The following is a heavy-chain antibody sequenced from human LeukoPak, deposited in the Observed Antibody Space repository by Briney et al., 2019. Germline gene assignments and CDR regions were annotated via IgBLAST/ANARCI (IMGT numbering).Heavy chain of an antibody. CDR1: GYTFISYY. V-gene: IGHV1-46*01. CDR3: ARDSSSGYYSY. CDR2: INPSGGST. Sequence: ASVKVSCKASGYTFISYYMHWVRQAPGQGLEWMGIINPSGGSTSYAQKFQGRVTMTRDTSTSTVYMELSSLRSEDTAVYYCARDSSSGYYSYWGQGTLVTVSS. J-gene: IGHJ4*02. D-gene: IGHD3-3*01.